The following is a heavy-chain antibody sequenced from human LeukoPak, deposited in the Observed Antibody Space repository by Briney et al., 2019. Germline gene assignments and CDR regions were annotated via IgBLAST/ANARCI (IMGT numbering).Heavy chain of an antibody. CDR3: AKGLVTVPMPLDY. D-gene: IGHD3-9*01. Sequence: GGSLRLSCADSGFSFSTYVMSWVRQAPGKGLEWVSAISGSGGSTYYADSVKGRFTISRDNSKNTLYLQMNSLRAEDTAVYYCAKGLVTVPMPLDYWGQGTLVTVSS. CDR2: ISGSGGST. V-gene: IGHV3-23*01. J-gene: IGHJ4*02. CDR1: GFSFSTYV.